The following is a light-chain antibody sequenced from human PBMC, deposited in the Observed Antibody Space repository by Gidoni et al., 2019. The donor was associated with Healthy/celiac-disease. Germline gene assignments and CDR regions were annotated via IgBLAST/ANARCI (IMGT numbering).Light chain of an antibody. Sequence: DSQMTQSPSSLSASVGDRVTITCRGSQSISSYLNWYQQKPGKAPKLLIYAAATLQSGVRSRFSGSGSGTDFTLTISCLQSEDFATYYCQQCYSTPWTFGQGTKLEIK. CDR2: AAA. V-gene: IGKV1-39*01. CDR1: QSISSY. J-gene: IGKJ1*01. CDR3: QQCYSTPWT.